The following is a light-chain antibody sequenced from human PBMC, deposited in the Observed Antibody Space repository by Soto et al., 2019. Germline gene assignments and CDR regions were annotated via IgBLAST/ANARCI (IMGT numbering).Light chain of an antibody. CDR1: DSDVGAYNS. CDR2: KGT. V-gene: IGLV2-23*01. CDR3: CSSVPESTYV. Sequence: QSVLAQPASVSGSPGQSITISCTGTDSDVGAYNSVSWYRQHPHKAPRLIIYKGTRRPSGISYRFAGSTSGNAASLTISALQADDEADYFCCSSVPESTYVFGTGTKVTVL. J-gene: IGLJ1*01.